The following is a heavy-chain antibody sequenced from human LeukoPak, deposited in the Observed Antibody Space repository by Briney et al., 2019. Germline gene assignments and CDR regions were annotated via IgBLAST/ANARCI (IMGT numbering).Heavy chain of an antibody. J-gene: IGHJ4*02. D-gene: IGHD2-2*01. CDR3: AREICSSTSCSYYFDY. CDR2: IDPSRDVT. Sequence: ASVKVSCKTSGYTFVNYGLTWVRQAPGQGLEWMGWIDPSRDVTRYAQNFQGRVTMTWDTSISTAYMELSRLRSDDTAVYYCAREICSSTSCSYYFDYWGQGTLVTVSS. V-gene: IGHV1-2*02. CDR1: GYTFVNYG.